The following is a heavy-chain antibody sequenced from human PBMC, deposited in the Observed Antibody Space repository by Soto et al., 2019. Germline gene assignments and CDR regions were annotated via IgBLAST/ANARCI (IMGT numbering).Heavy chain of an antibody. J-gene: IGHJ3*02. D-gene: IGHD3-22*01. V-gene: IGHV4-4*02. CDR2: IYHSGST. CDR1: GGSISSSNW. CDR3: ARDRYDSSGYVIIDAFDI. Sequence: SETLSLTSAVSGGSISSSNWWSWVRQPPGKGLEWIGEIYHSGSTNYNPSLKSRVTISVDKSKNQFSLKLSSVTAADTAVYYCARDRYDSSGYVIIDAFDIWGQGTMVTVSS.